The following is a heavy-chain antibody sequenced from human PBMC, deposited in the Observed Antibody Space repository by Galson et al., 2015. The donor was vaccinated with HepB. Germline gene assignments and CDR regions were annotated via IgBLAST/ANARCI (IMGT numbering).Heavy chain of an antibody. Sequence: SLRLSCAASGFTFSSYSMNWVRQAPGKGLEWVSSISSSSSYIYYADSVKGRFTISRDNAKNSLYLQMNSLRAEDTAVYYCARDHSPLWFGESDGWMGGGYYYYYMDVWGKGTTVTVSS. J-gene: IGHJ6*03. V-gene: IGHV3-21*01. CDR1: GFTFSSYS. CDR3: ARDHSPLWFGESDGWMGGGYYYYYMDV. D-gene: IGHD3-10*01. CDR2: ISSSSSYI.